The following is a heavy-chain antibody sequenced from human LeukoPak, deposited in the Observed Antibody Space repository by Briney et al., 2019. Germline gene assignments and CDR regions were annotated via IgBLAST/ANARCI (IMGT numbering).Heavy chain of an antibody. CDR3: ASGAVDTAMNDY. Sequence: GASLQICSKSSDYSFTCYWSCCRHQIPGKLLERMHIIYTGDSDTRYSPSFEGQVTISADKSISTAYLQGSSLKASDTAMYYCASGAVDTAMNDYWGQGTLVTVSS. CDR1: DYSFTCYW. J-gene: IGHJ4*02. D-gene: IGHD5-18*01. CDR2: IYTGDSDT. V-gene: IGHV5-51*07.